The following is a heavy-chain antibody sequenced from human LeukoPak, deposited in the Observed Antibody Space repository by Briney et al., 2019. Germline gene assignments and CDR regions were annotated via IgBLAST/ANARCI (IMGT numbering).Heavy chain of an antibody. CDR3: AKTTGGAAAGSCLEG. CDR1: GFTFSSYA. V-gene: IGHV3-23*01. Sequence: GGSLRLSCAASGFTFSSYAMNWARQAPGKGLEWVSGISGSGSSTYYADSVKGRFTISRDNSKNTLFLQMNSLRAEDTAVYYCAKTTGGAAAGSCLEGWGQGTLVTVSS. D-gene: IGHD6-13*01. J-gene: IGHJ4*02. CDR2: ISGSGSST.